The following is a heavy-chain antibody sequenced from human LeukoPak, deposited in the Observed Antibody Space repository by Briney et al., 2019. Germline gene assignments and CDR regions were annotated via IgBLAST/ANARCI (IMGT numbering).Heavy chain of an antibody. J-gene: IGHJ3*02. D-gene: IGHD3-16*01. CDR1: GFTFSSYS. Sequence: PGGSLRLSCAASGFTFSSYSMNWVRQAPGKGLEWVSSISSSSSYIYYADSVKGRFTITRDNAKNSLYLQMNSLRAEDTAVYYCARDHQRVMGPSELKNVPTDAFDIWGQGTMVTVSS. CDR2: ISSSSSYI. V-gene: IGHV3-21*01. CDR3: ARDHQRVMGPSELKNVPTDAFDI.